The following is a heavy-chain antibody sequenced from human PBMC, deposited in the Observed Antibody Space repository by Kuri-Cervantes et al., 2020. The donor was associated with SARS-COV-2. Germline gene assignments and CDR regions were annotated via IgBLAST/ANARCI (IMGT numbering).Heavy chain of an antibody. CDR1: GFTFSSYG. J-gene: IGHJ6*03. CDR2: IRYDGSNK. D-gene: IGHD2-2*01. Sequence: GESLKISCAASGFTFSSYGMHWVRQAPGKGLEWVAFIRYDGSNKYYADSVKGRFTISRDNSKNTLYLQMNSLRAEDTAVYDCAKDACRSTSCYLEGYMDVWGKGTTVTVSS. V-gene: IGHV3-30*02. CDR3: AKDACRSTSCYLEGYMDV.